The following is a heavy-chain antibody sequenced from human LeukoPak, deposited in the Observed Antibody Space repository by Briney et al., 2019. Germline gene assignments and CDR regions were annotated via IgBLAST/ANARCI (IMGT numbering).Heavy chain of an antibody. CDR1: GFTFSSYA. Sequence: GGSLRLSCAASGFTFSSYAMSWVRQASGKGLEWVSAISGSGGSTYYADSVKGRFTIPRDNSKNTLYLQMNSLRAEDTAVYYCAKAVAGQGYYYDSSGYYSHGALDYWGQGTLVTVSS. J-gene: IGHJ4*02. CDR2: ISGSGGST. V-gene: IGHV3-23*01. CDR3: AKAVAGQGYYYDSSGYYSHGALDY. D-gene: IGHD3-22*01.